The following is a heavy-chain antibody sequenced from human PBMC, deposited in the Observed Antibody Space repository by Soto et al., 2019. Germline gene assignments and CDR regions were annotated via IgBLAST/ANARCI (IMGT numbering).Heavy chain of an antibody. D-gene: IGHD3-22*01. Sequence: ECLSRSGPVSGGSIRSRGYYWGWIRQPPGKGLEWIGTISYTGNTHHNSSLKSRVTISVDTSKNQFSLKLSSVTAADTAVYYCARHLETYYYDSSGYYYAGPNDYWGQGTLVTVYS. CDR1: GGSIRSRGYY. V-gene: IGHV4-39*01. CDR3: ARHLETYYYDSSGYYYAGPNDY. J-gene: IGHJ4*02. CDR2: ISYTGNT.